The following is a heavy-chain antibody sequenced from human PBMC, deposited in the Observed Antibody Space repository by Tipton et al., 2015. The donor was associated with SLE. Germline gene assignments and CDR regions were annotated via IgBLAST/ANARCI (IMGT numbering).Heavy chain of an antibody. Sequence: SLRLSCAASGFTIDDYAMHWVRQAPGKGLEWVSGFSWNSGSLGYADSVKGRFTISRDNAKNSLYLQMNSLRAEDTALYYCAKQLEGGYAFHGMDVWGQGTMVTVSS. CDR3: AKQLEGGYAFHGMDV. CDR2: FSWNSGSL. V-gene: IGHV3-9*01. CDR1: GFTIDDYA. D-gene: IGHD5-12*01. J-gene: IGHJ6*02.